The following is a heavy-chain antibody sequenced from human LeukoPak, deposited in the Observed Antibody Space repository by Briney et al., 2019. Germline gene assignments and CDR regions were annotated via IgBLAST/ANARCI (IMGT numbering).Heavy chain of an antibody. CDR1: GGTFSSYA. V-gene: IGHV1-69*13. CDR3: ATNAPNYDSSGYYYYYGMDV. J-gene: IGHJ6*02. CDR2: IFPIFGTA. D-gene: IGHD3-22*01. Sequence: GASVKVSCKASGGTFSSYAISWVRQAPGQGLEWMGGIFPIFGTANYAQKFQGRVTITADESTSTAYMELSSLRSEDTAVYYCATNAPNYDSSGYYYYYGMDVWGQGTTVTVSS.